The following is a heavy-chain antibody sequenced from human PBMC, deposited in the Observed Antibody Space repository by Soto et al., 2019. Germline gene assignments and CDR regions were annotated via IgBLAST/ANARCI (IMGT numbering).Heavy chain of an antibody. V-gene: IGHV1-2*02. CDR1: GYTFTSYG. Sequence: ASVKVSCKASGYTFTSYGISWVRQAPGQGLEWMGWINPNSGGTNYAQKFQGRVTMTRDTSISTAYMELSRLRSDDTAVYYCARDRCSMWCRFAPWGQGTLVTVSS. CDR2: INPNSGGT. J-gene: IGHJ5*02. D-gene: IGHD2-21*01. CDR3: ARDRCSMWCRFAP.